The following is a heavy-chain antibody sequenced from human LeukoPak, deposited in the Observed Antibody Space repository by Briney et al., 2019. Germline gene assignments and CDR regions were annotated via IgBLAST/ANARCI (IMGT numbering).Heavy chain of an antibody. Sequence: AETLSLTCTVSGDFLTAYYGSWIRQPPGKGLECIGYVYYTGSTEYNPSLRSRVTISLEMSKHQFSLDLTSVTAADTAVYYCATNTGTVFDYWGQGALVTVSS. J-gene: IGHJ4*02. CDR3: ATNTGTVFDY. V-gene: IGHV4-59*01. CDR1: GDFLTAYY. CDR2: VYYTGST. D-gene: IGHD7-27*01.